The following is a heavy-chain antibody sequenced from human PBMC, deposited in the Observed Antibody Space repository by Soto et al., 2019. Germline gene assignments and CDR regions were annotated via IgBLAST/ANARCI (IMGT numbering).Heavy chain of an antibody. CDR2: INPNSGGT. D-gene: IGHD3-22*01. V-gene: IGHV1-2*04. J-gene: IGHJ4*02. CDR3: ARDYYDSSGYFVRSFDY. Sequence: QVQLVQSGAEVKKPGASVKVSCKASGYTFTGYYMHWVRQAPGQGLEWMGWINPNSGGTNYAQKFQGWVTMTGDTSISTAYMELSRLRSDDTAVYYCARDYYDSSGYFVRSFDYWGQGTLVTVSS. CDR1: GYTFTGYY.